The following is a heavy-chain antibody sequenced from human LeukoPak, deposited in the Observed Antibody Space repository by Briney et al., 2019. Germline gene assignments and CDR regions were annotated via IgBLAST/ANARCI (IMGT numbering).Heavy chain of an antibody. V-gene: IGHV4-39*01. D-gene: IGHD2-15*01. CDR3: ARQLAAGNDGFDV. CDR2: IYYNEDT. CDR1: GVSIYSSTYY. Sequence: TSETLSLTCSVSGVSIYSSTYYWAWIRQPPGKGREFIGSIYYNEDTFHNPSLKSRLTISVDTSANLFSLRLTSVTAADTATYYCARQLAAGNDGFDVWGQGTVVTVSS. J-gene: IGHJ3*01.